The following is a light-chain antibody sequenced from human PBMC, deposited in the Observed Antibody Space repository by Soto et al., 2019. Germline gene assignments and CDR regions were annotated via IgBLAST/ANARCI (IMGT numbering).Light chain of an antibody. CDR3: CSYAGNYPLL. CDR2: DVT. J-gene: IGLJ2*01. CDR1: SRDVGIYNY. Sequence: QSALTQPRSVSGSPGQSVTGSCTGTSRDVGIYNYVSWYQQRPGTAPKVMIYDVTKRPSGVPDRFSGSKSANTASLTISGLQADDEADYYCCSYAGNYPLLFGGGTQLTVL. V-gene: IGLV2-11*01.